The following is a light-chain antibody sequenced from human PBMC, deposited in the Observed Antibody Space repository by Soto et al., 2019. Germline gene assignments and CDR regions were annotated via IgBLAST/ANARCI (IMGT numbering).Light chain of an antibody. V-gene: IGKV1-5*01. CDR2: DAS. CDR3: QQYNSYSLT. J-gene: IGKJ4*01. CDR1: QSISSR. Sequence: DIQMTQSPSTLSASVGDRVTITCRASQSISSRLAWYQQKPGKAPKILIYDASNLESGVPPRFSASGSGTEFTLPISRLQPDDFANYYCQQYNSYSLTFGGGTKVEIK.